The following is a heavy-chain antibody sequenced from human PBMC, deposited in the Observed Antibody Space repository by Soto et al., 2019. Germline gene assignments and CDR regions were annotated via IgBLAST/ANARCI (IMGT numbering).Heavy chain of an antibody. Sequence: PGWSLRLSCAASGFTVSSNYMSWVRQAPGKGLEWVSVIYSGGSTYYADSVKGRFTISRDNSKNTLYLQMNSLRAEDTAVYYCARDRVLVQSDCTNGVCSKGYYYYYGMDVWGQGTTVTVSS. CDR1: GFTVSSNY. V-gene: IGHV3-53*01. D-gene: IGHD2-8*01. J-gene: IGHJ6*02. CDR3: ARDRVLVQSDCTNGVCSKGYYYYYGMDV. CDR2: IYSGGST.